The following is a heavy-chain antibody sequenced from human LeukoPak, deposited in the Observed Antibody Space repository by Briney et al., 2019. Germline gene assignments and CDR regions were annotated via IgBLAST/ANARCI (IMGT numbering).Heavy chain of an antibody. D-gene: IGHD1-26*01. CDR3: ARTGFVGTTDHDAFDI. Sequence: PSETLSLTCTVSGVSISRSTYFWGWIRQPPGKGLEWFGSIFESGSTYYNPSLKSRVTIAVDRSRNQFSLRLTSVTPTDTAVYYCARTGFVGTTDHDAFDIWGQGTLVTVSS. CDR2: IFESGST. J-gene: IGHJ3*02. V-gene: IGHV4-39*01. CDR1: GVSISRSTYF.